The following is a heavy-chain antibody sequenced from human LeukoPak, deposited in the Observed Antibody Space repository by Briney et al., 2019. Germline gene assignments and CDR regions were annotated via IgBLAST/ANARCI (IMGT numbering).Heavy chain of an antibody. Sequence: GESLKISCKGSGYSFTSYWIGWVRQMPGKGLEWMGIIYPGDSDTRYSPSFQGQVTISADKSISTAYLQWSSLKASDTAMYYCARLGSYCSSTSCPGYFDYWGQGTLVTVSS. CDR1: GYSFTSYW. CDR2: IYPGDSDT. D-gene: IGHD2-2*01. J-gene: IGHJ4*02. V-gene: IGHV5-51*01. CDR3: ARLGSYCSSTSCPGYFDY.